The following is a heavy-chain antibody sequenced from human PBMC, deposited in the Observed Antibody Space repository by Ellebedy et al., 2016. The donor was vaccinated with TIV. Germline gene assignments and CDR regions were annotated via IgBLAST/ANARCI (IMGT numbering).Heavy chain of an antibody. Sequence: GESLKISCAVSGFTFSSYAMSWVRQAPGRGLEWVSVISDNGGSTNYADSVKGRFTISRDNSKNTLYLQMNSLRVEDTAVYYCTNRPRAWGQGTLVTVSS. V-gene: IGHV3-23*01. CDR1: GFTFSSYA. CDR2: ISDNGGST. J-gene: IGHJ5*02. CDR3: TNRPRA.